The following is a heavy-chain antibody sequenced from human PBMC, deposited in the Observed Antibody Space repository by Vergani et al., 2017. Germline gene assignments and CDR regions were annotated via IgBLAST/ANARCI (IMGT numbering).Heavy chain of an antibody. V-gene: IGHV3-30-3*01. CDR3: VSDRSLCAGGMCYTEAWDY. Sequence: QVQLVESGGGVVQPGTSLRLSCVVSGFALNRHAMYWVRQAPGKGLEWVVGIPFDGTNEYYPDLVKGRFTISRDIAKNTLYLQVRSLRLEDTGVYHCVSDRSLCAGGMCYTEAWDYWVQGTPVTVSS. CDR2: IPFDGTNE. D-gene: IGHD2-2*02. CDR1: GFALNRHA. J-gene: IGHJ4*02.